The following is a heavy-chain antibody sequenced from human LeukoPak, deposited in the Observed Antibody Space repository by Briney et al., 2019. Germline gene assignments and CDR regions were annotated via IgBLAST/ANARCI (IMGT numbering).Heavy chain of an antibody. CDR1: GFTFSNAW. CDR2: IKSKTDGGTT. J-gene: IGHJ4*02. D-gene: IGHD3-10*01. CDR3: TTDVAPLGSGRITDY. Sequence: KSGGSLRLSCAASGFTFSNAWMSWVRQAPGKGLEWVGRIKSKTDGGTTDYAAPVKGRFTISRDDSKNTLYLQMNSLKTEDTAVYYCTTDVAPLGSGRITDYWGQGTLVTVSS. V-gene: IGHV3-15*01.